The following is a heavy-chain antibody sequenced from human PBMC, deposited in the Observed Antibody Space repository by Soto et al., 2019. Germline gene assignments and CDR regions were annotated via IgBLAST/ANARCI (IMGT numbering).Heavy chain of an antibody. CDR2: INAGNGNT. CDR1: GYTFTSYA. V-gene: IGHV1-3*01. CDR3: ARSGDYGQQLVQNY. D-gene: IGHD6-13*01. Sequence: ASVKVSCKASGYTFTSYAMHWVRQAPGQRLEWMGWINAGNGNTKYSQKSQGRVTITRDTSASTAYMELSSLRSEDTAVYYCARSGDYGQQLVQNYWGQGTLVTVSS. J-gene: IGHJ4*02.